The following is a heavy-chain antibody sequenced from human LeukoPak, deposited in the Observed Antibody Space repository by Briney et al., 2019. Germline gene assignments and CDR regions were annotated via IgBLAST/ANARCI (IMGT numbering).Heavy chain of an antibody. CDR3: AHRPPGIAAAVSWFDP. Sequence: SGPTLVKPTQTLTLTCTFSGFSLSTSGVGVGWIRQPPGKALEWLALIYWDDDKRYSPSLKSRLTITKDTSKNQVVLTMTNMDPVDTATYYCAHRPPGIAAAVSWFDPWGQGTLVTVSS. CDR1: GFSLSTSGVG. D-gene: IGHD6-13*01. CDR2: IYWDDDK. V-gene: IGHV2-5*02. J-gene: IGHJ5*02.